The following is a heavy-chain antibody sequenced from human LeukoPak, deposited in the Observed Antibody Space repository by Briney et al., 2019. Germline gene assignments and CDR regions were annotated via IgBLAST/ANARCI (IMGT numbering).Heavy chain of an antibody. Sequence: QSGGSLRLSCAASGFTFSSYWMHWVRQAPGKGLVWVSRINTDGSSTSYADSVKGRFTISRDNSKNTLYLQMNSLRAEDTAVYYCAKLITMVRGVIREAFDYWGQGTLVTVSS. CDR3: AKLITMVRGVIREAFDY. J-gene: IGHJ4*02. D-gene: IGHD3-10*01. V-gene: IGHV3-74*01. CDR1: GFTFSSYW. CDR2: INTDGSST.